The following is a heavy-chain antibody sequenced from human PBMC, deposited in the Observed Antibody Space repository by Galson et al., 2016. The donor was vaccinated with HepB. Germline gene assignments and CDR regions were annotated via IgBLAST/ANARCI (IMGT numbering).Heavy chain of an antibody. J-gene: IGHJ6*02. CDR1: GFTFSSYG. Sequence: LRLSCAASGFTFSSYGMHWVRQAPGKGLEWVAVISYDGSNKYYADSVKGRFTISRDNSKNTLYLQMNSLRAEDTAVYYCAKPKPTYYYYGMDVWGQGTTVTVSS. CDR2: ISYDGSNK. D-gene: IGHD1-14*01. CDR3: AKPKPTYYYYGMDV. V-gene: IGHV3-30*18.